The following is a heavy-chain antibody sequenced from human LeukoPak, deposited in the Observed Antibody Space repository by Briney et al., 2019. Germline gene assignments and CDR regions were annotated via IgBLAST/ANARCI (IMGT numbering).Heavy chain of an antibody. V-gene: IGHV3-21*01. CDR3: AREQSMVAQPPETYYYYMDV. D-gene: IGHD3-10*01. CDR1: GFTFSSYS. J-gene: IGHJ6*03. Sequence: GGSLRLSCAASGFTFSSYSMNWVRQAPAKGREWVSSISSSSSYIYYAGSVKGRFTISRDNAKNSLYLQMNSLRAEDTAVYYCAREQSMVAQPPETYYYYMDVWGKGTTVTVSS. CDR2: ISSSSSYI.